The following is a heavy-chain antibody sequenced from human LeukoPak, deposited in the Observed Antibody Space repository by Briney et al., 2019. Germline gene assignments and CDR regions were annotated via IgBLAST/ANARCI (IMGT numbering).Heavy chain of an antibody. CDR1: GFTFSSYA. CDR3: AKASWVSNGDAVL. J-gene: IGHJ4*02. V-gene: IGHV3-23*01. CDR2: LRGDGST. D-gene: IGHD1-1*01. Sequence: PGGSLRLSCAASGFTFSSYAMSWVRQAPARGLEWVSSLRGDGSTFYADSVKGRFTLSRDESRNTVYFQLNSLRDEDTAVYYCAKASWVSNGDAVLWGQGTLVAVFS.